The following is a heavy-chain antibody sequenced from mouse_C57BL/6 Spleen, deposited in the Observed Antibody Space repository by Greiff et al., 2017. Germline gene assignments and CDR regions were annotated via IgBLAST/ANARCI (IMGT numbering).Heavy chain of an antibody. J-gene: IGHJ2*01. CDR3: ARFLTGMSFDD. Sequence: QVQLQQSGAELARPGGSVKLSCTASGYTFTNYTLHWVQQRPGQGLEWIGYINPSSGYNKYNQKFKDKATLTADKSSSTAYMQLSSLTSEDSAVYYCARFLTGMSFDDWGQGTTLTVSS. D-gene: IGHD4-1*01. CDR2: INPSSGYN. V-gene: IGHV1-4*01. CDR1: GYTFTNYT.